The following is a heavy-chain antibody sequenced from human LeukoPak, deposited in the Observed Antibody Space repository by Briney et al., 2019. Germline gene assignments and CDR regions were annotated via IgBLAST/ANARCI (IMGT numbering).Heavy chain of an antibody. V-gene: IGHV4-59*08. D-gene: IGHD3-22*01. Sequence: PSETLSLTRTHSGGSISIYYWSWVWQPPGGGLWRIGYIYYSVSTNYTPPLKSRVTISVDTSKTQFSPKMSSVAAADTAVYYCARYRPVGDSSVQDAFDIWGQGTMVTVSS. J-gene: IGHJ3*02. CDR3: ARYRPVGDSSVQDAFDI. CDR2: IYYSVST. CDR1: GGSISIYY.